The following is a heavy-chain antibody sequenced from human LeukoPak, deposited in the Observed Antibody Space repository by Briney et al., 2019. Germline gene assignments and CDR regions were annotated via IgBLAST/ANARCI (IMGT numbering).Heavy chain of an antibody. Sequence: KISCKGSGYSFTSYWIGWVRQMPGKGLEWLGIIYPGDSDTGYSPSFQGQVTISADKSISTAYLQWSSLKASDTAMYYCARISRDGYNAYYYYYMDVWGKGTTVTVSS. V-gene: IGHV5-51*01. J-gene: IGHJ6*03. D-gene: IGHD5-24*01. CDR3: ARISRDGYNAYYYYYMDV. CDR1: GYSFTSYW. CDR2: IYPGDSDT.